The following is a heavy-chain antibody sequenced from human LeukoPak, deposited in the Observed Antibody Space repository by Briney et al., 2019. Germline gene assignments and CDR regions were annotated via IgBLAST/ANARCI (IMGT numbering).Heavy chain of an antibody. CDR1: GGSFSGYY. D-gene: IGHD6-13*01. CDR3: ARVTLKAAAGTLGYYYYYYMDV. J-gene: IGHJ6*03. V-gene: IGHV4-34*01. Sequence: SETLSLTCAVYGGSFSGYYWSWIRQPPGKGLEWIGEINHSGSTNYNPSLKSRVTISVDTSKNQFSLKLSSVTAADTAVYYCARVTLKAAAGTLGYYYYYYMDVWGKGTTVTVSS. CDR2: INHSGST.